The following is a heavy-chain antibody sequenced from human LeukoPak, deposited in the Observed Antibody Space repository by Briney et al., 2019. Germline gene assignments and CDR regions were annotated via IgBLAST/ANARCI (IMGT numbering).Heavy chain of an antibody. D-gene: IGHD3-3*01. J-gene: IGHJ4*02. Sequence: GASVKVSCKASGYTFTGYYMHWVRQAPGQGLEWMGWINPNSGAINYAQKFQGRVTMTRDTSISTAYMELSRLRSDDTAVYFCARARLWELIIPISDYWGQGTLVTVSS. CDR2: INPNSGAI. CDR1: GYTFTGYY. V-gene: IGHV1-2*02. CDR3: ARARLWELIIPISDY.